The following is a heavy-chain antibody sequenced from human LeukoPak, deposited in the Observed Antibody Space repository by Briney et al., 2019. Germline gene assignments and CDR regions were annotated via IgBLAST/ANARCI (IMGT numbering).Heavy chain of an antibody. CDR2: IIPIFGTA. CDR1: GGTFSSYA. J-gene: IGHJ4*02. CDR3: ARGAIAVAGKGNFDY. Sequence: SVKVSCKASGGTFSSYAISWVRQAPGQGLEWMGGIIPIFGTANYAQKFQGRVTITADEFTSTAYMELSSLRSEDTAVYYCARGAIAVAGKGNFDYWGQGTLVTVSS. V-gene: IGHV1-69*01. D-gene: IGHD6-19*01.